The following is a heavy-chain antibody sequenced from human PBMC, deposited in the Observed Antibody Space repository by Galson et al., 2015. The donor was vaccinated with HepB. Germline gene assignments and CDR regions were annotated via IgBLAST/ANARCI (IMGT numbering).Heavy chain of an antibody. Sequence: QSGAEVKKPGESLKISCKGSGYSFTSYWIGWGRQMPGKGLEWMGIIYPGDSDTRYSPSFQGQVTISADKSISTAYLQWSSLKASDTAMYYCARLRDTDMVTGYYCGMDVWGQGTTVTVSS. J-gene: IGHJ6*02. D-gene: IGHD5-18*01. CDR1: GYSFTSYW. V-gene: IGHV5-51*03. CDR2: IYPGDSDT. CDR3: ARLRDTDMVTGYYCGMDV.